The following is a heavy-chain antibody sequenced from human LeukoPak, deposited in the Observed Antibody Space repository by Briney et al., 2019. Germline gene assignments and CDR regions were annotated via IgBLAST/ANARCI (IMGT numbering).Heavy chain of an antibody. Sequence: PSETLSLTCSVSGVSISSFYWSWIRQPPGKGLEWIGFIHYSGSTNYNPSLKSRVTMSVDTSKNQFSLQLSSVTAADTAVYYCARGYYDSSGYSNAFDVWGQGTMVAV. J-gene: IGHJ3*01. CDR2: IHYSGST. V-gene: IGHV4-59*01. CDR3: ARGYYDSSGYSNAFDV. D-gene: IGHD3-22*01. CDR1: GVSISSFY.